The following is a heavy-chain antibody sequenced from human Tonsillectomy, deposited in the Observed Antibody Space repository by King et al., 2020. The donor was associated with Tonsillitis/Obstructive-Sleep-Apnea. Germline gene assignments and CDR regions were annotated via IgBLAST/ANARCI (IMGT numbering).Heavy chain of an antibody. D-gene: IGHD4-11*01. CDR3: ARRKMNDYSFHY. CDR1: GGSFSGYY. CDR2: INHSGST. Sequence: VQLQQWGAGLVKPSGTLSLTCGVYGGSFSGYYWSWIRQPPGKGLEWIGEINHSGSTNYNPSLESRVTISVDTSKNQFSLKLSSVTAADTAVYYCARRKMNDYSFHYWGQGTLVTVSS. J-gene: IGHJ4*02. V-gene: IGHV4-34*01.